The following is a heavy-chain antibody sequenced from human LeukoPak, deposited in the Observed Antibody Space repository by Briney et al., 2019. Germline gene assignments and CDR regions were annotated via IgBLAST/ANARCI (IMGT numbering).Heavy chain of an antibody. J-gene: IGHJ6*03. Sequence: ASVKVSCKVSGYTLTELSMRWVRQAPGQGLEWMGGIIPIFGTANYAQKFQGRVTITADESTSTAYMELSSLRSEDTAVYYCARAVRMVRGVIITHYYYYMDVWGKGTTVTISS. D-gene: IGHD3-10*01. CDR3: ARAVRMVRGVIITHYYYYMDV. CDR1: GYTLTELS. V-gene: IGHV1-69*13. CDR2: IIPIFGTA.